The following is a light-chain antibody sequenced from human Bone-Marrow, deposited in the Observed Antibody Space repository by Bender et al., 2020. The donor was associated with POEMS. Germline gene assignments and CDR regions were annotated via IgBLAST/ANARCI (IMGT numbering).Light chain of an antibody. V-gene: IGLV1-40*01. CDR3: QSYDNSLGGWV. CDR2: RNN. J-gene: IGLJ3*02. CDR1: SSNIGAVYD. Sequence: QSVLTQSPSVSGASGQRVTISCTGNSSNIGAVYDVHWYQQLPGTAPKLLIYRNNQRPSGVPDRFSGSKSGTSASLAITGLQAEDEGDYYCQSYDNSLGGWVFGGGTKLTVL.